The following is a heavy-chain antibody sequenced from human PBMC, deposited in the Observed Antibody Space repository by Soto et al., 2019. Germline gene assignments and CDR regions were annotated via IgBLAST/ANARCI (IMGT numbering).Heavy chain of an antibody. V-gene: IGHV4-31*03. CDR3: AREGLAYCGGACYSTGGEGYFDL. J-gene: IGHJ2*01. Sequence: QVQLQESGPGLVKPSQTLSLTCTVSGGSISSGDYYWSWIRQHPGKGLEWIGYIYYSGSTYYNPSLKSRVTISVDTSKNQFSLKLNSVTAADTAVYYCAREGLAYCGGACYSTGGEGYFDLWGRGTLVTVSS. CDR1: GGSISSGDYY. D-gene: IGHD2-21*02. CDR2: IYYSGST.